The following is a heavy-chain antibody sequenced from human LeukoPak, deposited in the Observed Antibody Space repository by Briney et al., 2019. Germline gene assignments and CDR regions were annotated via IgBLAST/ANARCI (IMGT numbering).Heavy chain of an antibody. D-gene: IGHD3-10*01. CDR2: IYSGGST. CDR3: ARDVIGSYYYGSGSYFS. V-gene: IGHV3-66*01. CDR1: GFTVSSNY. J-gene: IGHJ4*02. Sequence: GGSLRLSCAASGFTVSSNYMSWVRQAPGKGLEWVSVIYSGGSTYYADSVKGRFTISRDNSKNTLYLQMNSLRAEDTTVYYCARDVIGSYYYGSGSYFSWAQGPLVTVSS.